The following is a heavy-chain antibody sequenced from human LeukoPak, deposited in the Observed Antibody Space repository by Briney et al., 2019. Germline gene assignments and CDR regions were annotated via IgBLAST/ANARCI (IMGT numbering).Heavy chain of an antibody. CDR3: AGVTGSITYIDF. D-gene: IGHD1-14*01. CDR2: IYYRGNT. V-gene: IGHV4-31*11. J-gene: IGHJ4*02. Sequence: PSQTLSLTCAVSGASISGSSFFWSWIRQTPGMGLEWLAYIYYRGNTYYNPSLNSRGAISVDTSKNQFSLELSSVTAADTAMYYCAGVTGSITYIDFWGQGILVTVSS. CDR1: GASISGSSFF.